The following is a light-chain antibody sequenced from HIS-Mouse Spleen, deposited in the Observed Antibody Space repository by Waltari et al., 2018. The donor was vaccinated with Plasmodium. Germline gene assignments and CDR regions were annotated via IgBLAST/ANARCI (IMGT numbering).Light chain of an antibody. Sequence: EIVLTQSPATLSLCLGDRATLSCTASQRVSSYLAWSQPTPGQAPRRLIYDASNRATGIPARFSGSGAGTGFSLTISSLEPEDFAVYYCQQRSNWPRVLTFGGGTKVEIK. J-gene: IGKJ4*01. CDR3: QQRSNWPRVLT. CDR1: QRVSSY. V-gene: IGKV3-11*01. CDR2: DAS.